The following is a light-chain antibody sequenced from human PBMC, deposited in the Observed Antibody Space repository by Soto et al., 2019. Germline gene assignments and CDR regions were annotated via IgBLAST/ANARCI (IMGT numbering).Light chain of an antibody. V-gene: IGKV3-20*01. Sequence: EIVLTQSPATLSLSPGERASLCRRASQSVTSNSLAWYRQRPGQAPRLLIYGASTRATGIPDRFSGSGSGTDFTLTITRLEPEDFAVYFCQQYGSSPRTFGQGTKVDIK. CDR3: QQYGSSPRT. CDR1: QSVTSNS. J-gene: IGKJ1*01. CDR2: GAS.